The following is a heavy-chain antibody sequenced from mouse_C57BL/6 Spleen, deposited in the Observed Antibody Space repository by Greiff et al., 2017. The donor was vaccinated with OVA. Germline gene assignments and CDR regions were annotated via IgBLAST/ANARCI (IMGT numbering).Heavy chain of an antibody. CDR3: TRRDYYGSSPNAMDY. Sequence: QVQLKQSGAELVRPGASVTLSCKASGYTFTDYEMHWVKQTPVHGLEWIGAIDPETGGTAYNQKFKGKAILTADKSSSTAYMELRSLTSEDSAVYYCTRRDYYGSSPNAMDYWGQGTSVTVSS. J-gene: IGHJ4*01. CDR2: IDPETGGT. D-gene: IGHD1-1*01. V-gene: IGHV1-15*01. CDR1: GYTFTDYE.